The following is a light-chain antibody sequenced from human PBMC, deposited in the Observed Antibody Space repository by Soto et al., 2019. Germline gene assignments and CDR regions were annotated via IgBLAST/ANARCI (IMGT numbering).Light chain of an antibody. V-gene: IGKV3-15*01. CDR2: GAS. Sequence: EIVMTQSPATLSVSPGERATLSCSASQRVSSNLAWYQQKPGQAPRLLIYGASNRATGIPARFSGSGSGTEFTLTSSNLQSEDFAVYYLQQSQNWPPWPVGQGTNVEI. J-gene: IGKJ1*01. CDR1: QRVSSN. CDR3: QQSQNWPPWP.